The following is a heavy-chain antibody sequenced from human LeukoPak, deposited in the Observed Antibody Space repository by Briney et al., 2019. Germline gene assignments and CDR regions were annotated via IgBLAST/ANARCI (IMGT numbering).Heavy chain of an antibody. CDR2: INHSGST. Sequence: SETLSLTCAVYGGSFSGYYWSWIRQPPGKGLEWIGEINHSGSTNYNPSLKSRVTISVDTSKNQFSLKLSSVTAADTAVYYCARHMQWLVRGWSDPWGQGTLVTVSS. CDR1: GGSFSGYY. V-gene: IGHV4-34*01. J-gene: IGHJ5*02. D-gene: IGHD6-19*01. CDR3: ARHMQWLVRGWSDP.